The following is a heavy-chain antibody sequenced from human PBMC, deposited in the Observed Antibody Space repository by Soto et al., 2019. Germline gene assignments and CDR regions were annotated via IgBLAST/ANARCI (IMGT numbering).Heavy chain of an antibody. D-gene: IGHD1-26*01. V-gene: IGHV3-74*01. J-gene: IGHJ5*02. Sequence: PGGSLRLSCAVSGFTFSRSWMHWVRQAPGKGLVWVSRIDSDGTTTTYADSVKGRFTISRDNAKNTLYLQMNSLRAEETAVYYCASSLGPNWFDPWGPGTLVTVSS. CDR2: IDSDGTTT. CDR1: GFTFSRSW. CDR3: ASSLGPNWFDP.